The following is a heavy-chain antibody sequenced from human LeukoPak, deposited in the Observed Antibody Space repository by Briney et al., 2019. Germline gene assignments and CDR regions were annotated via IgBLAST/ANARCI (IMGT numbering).Heavy chain of an antibody. CDR2: FDPEDGET. V-gene: IGHV1-24*01. J-gene: IGHJ4*02. D-gene: IGHD3-22*01. Sequence: VASVKVSCKVSGYTLTELSMHWVRQAPGKGLEWMGGFDPEDGETIYAQKFQGRVTMTEDTSTDTAYMELSSLRSEDTAVYYCATSTLGGRVGTMIVGAHWGQGTLVTVSS. CDR1: GYTLTELS. CDR3: ATSTLGGRVGTMIVGAH.